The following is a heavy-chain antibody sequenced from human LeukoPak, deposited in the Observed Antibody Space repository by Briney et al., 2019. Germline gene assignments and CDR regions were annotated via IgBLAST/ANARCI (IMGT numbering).Heavy chain of an antibody. V-gene: IGHV4-59*08. J-gene: IGHJ3*02. CDR3: ARRYWDAFDI. D-gene: IGHD2-8*02. Sequence: PSETLSLTCTVSGGSISNYYWSWIRQPPGKGLEWIGYIYYSGSTNYNPSLKSRVTISVDTSKNKFSLKLSSVTAADTAVYSCARRYWDAFDIWGQGTMVTVSS. CDR1: GGSISNYY. CDR2: IYYSGST.